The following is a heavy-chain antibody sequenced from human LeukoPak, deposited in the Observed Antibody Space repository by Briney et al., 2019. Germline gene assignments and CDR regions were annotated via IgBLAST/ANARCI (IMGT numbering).Heavy chain of an antibody. D-gene: IGHD3-22*01. CDR3: AKDIQDYYDSSGHGGAFDY. CDR2: ISWNSGSI. Sequence: PGRSLRLSCAASGFTFDDYAMHWVRQAPGKGLEWVSGISWNSGSIGYADSVKGRFTISRDNAKNSLYLQMNSLRAEDTALYYCAKDIQDYYDSSGHGGAFDYWGQGTLVTVSS. V-gene: IGHV3-9*01. J-gene: IGHJ4*02. CDR1: GFTFDDYA.